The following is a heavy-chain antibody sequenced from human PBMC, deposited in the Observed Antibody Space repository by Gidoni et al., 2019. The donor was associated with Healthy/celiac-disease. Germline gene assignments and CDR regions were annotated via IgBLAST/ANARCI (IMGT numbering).Heavy chain of an antibody. CDR3: ARALRGAYCSGGSCFHDAFDI. J-gene: IGHJ3*02. CDR2: INWNGGST. CDR1: GFTFDDYG. D-gene: IGHD2-15*01. V-gene: IGHV3-20*04. Sequence: EVQLVESGGGVVRPGGSLRLSCAASGFTFDDYGMSWVRHDPGKGLGWVSGINWNGGSTGYADSVKGRFTISRDNAKNSLYLQMNSLRAEDTALYYCARALRGAYCSGGSCFHDAFDIWGQGTMVTVSS.